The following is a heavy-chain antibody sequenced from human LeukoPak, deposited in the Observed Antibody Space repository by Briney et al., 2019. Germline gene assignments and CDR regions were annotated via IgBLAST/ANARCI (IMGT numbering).Heavy chain of an antibody. D-gene: IGHD3-10*01. CDR3: AKDRPNYYGTDGHYYRRDGDS. J-gene: IGHJ5*01. V-gene: IGHV3-23*01. CDR2: TSGSGDGT. CDR1: GFTFSSYA. Sequence: TGGSLRLSCAASGFTFSSYAMSWVRQAPGKGLEWVSATSGSGDGTFYADSVKGRFTISRDNSKNTLYLQMNSLRAEDTAIYYCAKDRPNYYGTDGHYYRRDGDSWGQGTLVTVSS.